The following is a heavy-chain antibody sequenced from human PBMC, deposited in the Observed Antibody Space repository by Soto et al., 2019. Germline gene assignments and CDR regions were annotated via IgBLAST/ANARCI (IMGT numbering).Heavy chain of an antibody. D-gene: IGHD3-3*01. CDR1: GGTFSSYA. V-gene: IGHV1-69*13. J-gene: IGHJ4*02. Sequence: ASVKVSCKASGGTFSSYAISWVRQAPGQGLEWMGGIIPIFGTANYAQKFQGRVTITADESTSTAYMELSSLRSEDTAVYYCARENRDFWSDYYFDYWGQGTLVTVSS. CDR3: ARENRDFWSDYYFDY. CDR2: IIPIFGTA.